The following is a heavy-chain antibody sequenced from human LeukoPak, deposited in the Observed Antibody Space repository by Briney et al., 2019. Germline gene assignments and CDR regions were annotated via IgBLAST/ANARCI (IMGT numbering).Heavy chain of an antibody. CDR2: IYYSGGT. D-gene: IGHD3-3*01. V-gene: IGHV4-30-4*08. J-gene: IGHJ4*02. Sequence: SETLSLTCTVSGGSISSGNYYWRWIRQPPGRGLEWIGYIYYSGGTYYNPSLKSRVTISADTSENQLSLKVSSVTAADTAVYYCARLFGVMRDFDYWGQGTLVTVSS. CDR1: GGSISSGNYY. CDR3: ARLFGVMRDFDY.